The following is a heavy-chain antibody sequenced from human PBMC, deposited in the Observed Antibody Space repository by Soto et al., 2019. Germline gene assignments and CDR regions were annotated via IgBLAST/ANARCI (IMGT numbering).Heavy chain of an antibody. CDR2: INSDGSST. CDR1: GFTFSSYW. CDR3: ARAPTRDYDFWSGYYRSHYYYYGMDV. D-gene: IGHD3-3*01. Sequence: GGSLRLSCAASGFTFSSYWMHWVRQAPGKGLVWVSRINSDGSSTSYADSVKGRFTISRDNAKNTLYLQMNSLRAEDTAVYYCARAPTRDYDFWSGYYRSHYYYYGMDVWGQGTTVTVSS. J-gene: IGHJ6*02. V-gene: IGHV3-74*01.